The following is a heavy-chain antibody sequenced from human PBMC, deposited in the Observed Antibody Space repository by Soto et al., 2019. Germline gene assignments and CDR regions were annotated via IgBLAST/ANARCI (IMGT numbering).Heavy chain of an antibody. CDR2: IYYSGST. Sequence: SETLSLTCTVSGGSISSSSYYWGWIRQPPGKGLEWIGSIYYSGSTYYNPSLKSRVTISVDTSKNQFSLKLSSVTAADTAVYYCASMYYDILTGYYRAENNWFDPWGQGTLVTVSS. V-gene: IGHV4-39*01. D-gene: IGHD3-9*01. CDR1: GGSISSSSYY. CDR3: ASMYYDILTGYYRAENNWFDP. J-gene: IGHJ5*02.